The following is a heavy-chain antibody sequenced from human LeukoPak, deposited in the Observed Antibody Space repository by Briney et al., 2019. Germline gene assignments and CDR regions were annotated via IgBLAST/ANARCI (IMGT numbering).Heavy chain of an antibody. CDR1: GYSFTRYW. Sequence: GESLKISCKGSGYSFTRYWIGWVRQMPGKGLEWMGIIYPGDSDTRYSPSFQGQVTISADKSISTAYLQWSSLKASGTAIYYCARRGGSEISWFDPWGQGTLVTVSS. CDR2: IYPGDSDT. CDR3: ARRGGSEISWFDP. D-gene: IGHD3-10*01. V-gene: IGHV5-51*01. J-gene: IGHJ5*02.